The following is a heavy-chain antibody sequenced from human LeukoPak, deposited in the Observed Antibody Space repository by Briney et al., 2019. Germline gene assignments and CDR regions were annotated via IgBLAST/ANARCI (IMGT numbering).Heavy chain of an antibody. Sequence: PGGSLRLSCAASGFTFSSYWMSWVRQAPGKGLEWVANLKQDGSEEVYVDSVKGRFTISRDNAKNSLFLQMNTLRAEDTAVYYCARDPYSSTWSYGMDVWGQGTTVTGSS. D-gene: IGHD6-6*01. J-gene: IGHJ6*02. V-gene: IGHV3-7*05. CDR3: ARDPYSSTWSYGMDV. CDR2: LKQDGSEE. CDR1: GFTFSSYW.